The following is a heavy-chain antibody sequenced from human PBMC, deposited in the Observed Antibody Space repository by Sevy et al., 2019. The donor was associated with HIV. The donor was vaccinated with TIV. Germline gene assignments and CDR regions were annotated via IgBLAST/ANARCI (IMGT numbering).Heavy chain of an antibody. V-gene: IGHV5-51*01. D-gene: IGHD4-4*01. CDR1: GYSFTSYW. CDR3: ARQAYSGGEYFQH. J-gene: IGHJ1*01. CDR2: IYPGDSDT. Sequence: GESLKISCKGSGYSFTSYWIGWVRQMPGKGLEWMGIIYPGDSDTRYSPSFQGQVTISADKCISTSYLQWSSLKASDTAMYYCARQAYSGGEYFQHWGQGTLVTDSS.